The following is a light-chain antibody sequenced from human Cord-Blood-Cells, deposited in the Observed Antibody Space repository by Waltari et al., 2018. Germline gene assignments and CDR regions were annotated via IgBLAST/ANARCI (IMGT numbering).Light chain of an antibody. J-gene: IGKJ3*01. Sequence: DLVMTQSPLSLPVTPGEQASISCWSSQSLLHSNGYNYLDWYLQKPGQSPQLLIYLGSNRASGVPDRFSGSGSGTDFTLKISRVEAEDVGVYYCMQALQTPFTFGPGTKVDIK. CDR3: MQALQTPFT. CDR1: QSLLHSNGYNY. V-gene: IGKV2-28*01. CDR2: LGS.